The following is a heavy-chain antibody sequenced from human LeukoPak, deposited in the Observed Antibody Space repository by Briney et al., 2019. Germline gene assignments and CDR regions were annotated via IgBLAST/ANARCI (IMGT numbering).Heavy chain of an antibody. D-gene: IGHD5-18*01. CDR1: GFTFSSYG. CDR3: ARGGGGYSYGYYYYYMDV. Sequence: GGSLRLSCAASGFTFSSYGMNWVRQAPGKGLEWVSAISGSGGSTYYADSVKGRFTISRDNSKNTLYLQVNSLRAEDAAVYYCARGGGGYSYGYYYYYMDVWGKGTTVTVSS. V-gene: IGHV3-23*01. J-gene: IGHJ6*03. CDR2: ISGSGGST.